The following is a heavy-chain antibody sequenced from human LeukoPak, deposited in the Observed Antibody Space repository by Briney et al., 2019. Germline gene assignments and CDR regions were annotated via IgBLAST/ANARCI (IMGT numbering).Heavy chain of an antibody. D-gene: IGHD2-2*01. J-gene: IGHJ3*02. CDR1: GDTFISYG. Sequence: ASVKVSCKASGDTFISYGISWVRQAPGQGLEWMGWISANNANTNYAQKLQGRVTMTTDISTSTAYMELRSLRSDDTAVYYCASHKYCSSTSCYAFDIWGQGTMVTASS. V-gene: IGHV1-18*01. CDR3: ASHKYCSSTSCYAFDI. CDR2: ISANNANT.